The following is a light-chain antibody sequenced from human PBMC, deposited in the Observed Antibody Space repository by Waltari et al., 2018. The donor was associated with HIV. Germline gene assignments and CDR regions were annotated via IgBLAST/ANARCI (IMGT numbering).Light chain of an antibody. V-gene: IGLV2-14*01. J-gene: IGLJ2*01. CDR1: SNDIGTSDY. CDR3: SSYSTGDTLVL. Sequence: QSALTQPASVSGSPGQSITIPCSGASNDIGTSDYVSWYRQLPDRAPRLTLYEVKKRPSGVSSRFSGSKSGNTASLTISGLQVEDEAVYFCSSYSTGDTLVLFGGGTRLTVL. CDR2: EVK.